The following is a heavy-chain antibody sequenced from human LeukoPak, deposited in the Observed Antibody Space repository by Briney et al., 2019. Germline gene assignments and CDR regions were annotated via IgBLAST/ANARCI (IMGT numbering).Heavy chain of an antibody. CDR1: GYSISSGYF. D-gene: IGHD3-3*01. J-gene: IGHJ4*02. CDR3: ARHGFGWAY. CDR2: IYHSGST. V-gene: IGHV4-38-2*01. Sequence: SETLSLTCAVSGYSISSGYFWGWIRQPPGKGLEWIGSIYHSGSTYYNPSLKSRVTISVDTSKNQFSLKLSSVTAADTAVYYCARHGFGWAYWGQGTLVTVSS.